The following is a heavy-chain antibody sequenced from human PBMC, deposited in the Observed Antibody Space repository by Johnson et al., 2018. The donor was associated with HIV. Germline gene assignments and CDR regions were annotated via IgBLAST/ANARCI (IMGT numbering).Heavy chain of an antibody. CDR1: GFTVSSNY. CDR3: ARDSVDHGDYRGAFYI. V-gene: IGHV3-66*01. Sequence: VQLVESGGGVVQPGRSLRLSCAASGFTVSSNYMSWVRQAPGQGLEWVSVLFSGGSIYFADSVKGRFTISRDNSKNTRYRQRNSLRADDTAVYYCARDSVDHGDYRGAFYIWCQGTMVTVSS. J-gene: IGHJ3*02. D-gene: IGHD4-17*01. CDR2: LFSGGSI.